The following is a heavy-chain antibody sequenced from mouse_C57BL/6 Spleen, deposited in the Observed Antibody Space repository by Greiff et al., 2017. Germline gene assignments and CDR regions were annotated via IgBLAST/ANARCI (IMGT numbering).Heavy chain of an antibody. CDR3: TTGVITTVVAPGY. V-gene: IGHV14-1*01. Sequence: VQLQQSGAELVRPGASVKLSCTASGFNIKDYYMHWVKQRPEQGLEWIGRIDPEDGDTEYAPKFQGKGTMTADTSSNTAYLQLSSLTSEDTAVYYCTTGVITTVVAPGYWGQGTTLTVSS. CDR1: GFNIKDYY. J-gene: IGHJ2*01. D-gene: IGHD1-1*01. CDR2: IDPEDGDT.